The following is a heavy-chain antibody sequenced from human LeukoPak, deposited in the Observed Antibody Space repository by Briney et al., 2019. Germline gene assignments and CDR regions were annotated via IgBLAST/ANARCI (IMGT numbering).Heavy chain of an antibody. CDR3: ARAPRGYSASHVVY. J-gene: IGHJ4*02. CDR2: ISTYNGYT. D-gene: IGHD5-18*01. CDR1: GYTFTNYG. V-gene: IGHV1-18*01. Sequence: VASVKVSCKASGYTFTNYGISWVRQAPGAGLEWMGWISTYNGYTNYGQKFQGKVTMTTDTSTSTAYMELRSLTSDDTAVYYCARAPRGYSASHVVYWGQGTLVTVSS.